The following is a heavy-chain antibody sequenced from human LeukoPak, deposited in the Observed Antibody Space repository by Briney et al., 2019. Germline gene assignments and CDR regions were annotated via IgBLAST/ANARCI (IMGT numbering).Heavy chain of an antibody. CDR3: AREMGEYYDILTGYFPFDY. J-gene: IGHJ4*02. D-gene: IGHD3-9*01. Sequence: GSAKVSCKASGYTFTGYNMQGVRQAPGRGVERMGWISPKRGGTNYAQKFQGRVTMTRYTSISTAYMELSRLRSDDTAVYYCAREMGEYYDILTGYFPFDYWSQGTLVTVSS. CDR2: ISPKRGGT. V-gene: IGHV1-2*02. CDR1: GYTFTGYN.